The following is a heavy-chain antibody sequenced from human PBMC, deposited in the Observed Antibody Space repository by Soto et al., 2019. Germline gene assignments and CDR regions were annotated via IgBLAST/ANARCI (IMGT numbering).Heavy chain of an antibody. CDR2: INPSGGST. CDR3: ARELVEGYSSSWFDP. V-gene: IGHV1-46*03. D-gene: IGHD6-13*01. Sequence: GASVKVSCKASGYTFTSYYMHWARQAPGQGLEWMGIINPSGGSTSYAQKFQGRVTMTRDTSTSTVYMELSSLRSEDTAVYYCARELVEGYSSSWFDPWGQGTLVTVSS. J-gene: IGHJ5*02. CDR1: GYTFTSYY.